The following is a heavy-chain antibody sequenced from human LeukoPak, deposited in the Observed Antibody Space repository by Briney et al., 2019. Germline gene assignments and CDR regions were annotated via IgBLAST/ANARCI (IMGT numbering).Heavy chain of an antibody. J-gene: IGHJ6*03. CDR3: ARVNWYYYYYYMDV. Sequence: SETLSLTCAVYGGSFSGYYWSRIRQPPGKGLEWIGENNHSGSTNYNPSLKSRVTISVDTSKNQFSLKLSSVTAADTAVYYCARVNWYYYYYYMDVWGKGTTVTVSS. V-gene: IGHV4-34*01. CDR2: NNHSGST. CDR1: GGSFSGYY.